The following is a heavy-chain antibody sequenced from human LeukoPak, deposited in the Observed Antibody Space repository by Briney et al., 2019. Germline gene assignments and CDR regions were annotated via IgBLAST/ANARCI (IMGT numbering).Heavy chain of an antibody. CDR3: ARQGNEVTNIDY. V-gene: IGHV4-38-2*01. D-gene: IGHD4-23*01. CDR1: GYSISSGYY. Sequence: SETLSLACAVSGYSISSGYYWGWIRQPPGKGLEWIGSIYHSGSTYYNPSLKSRVTISVDTSKNQFSLKLSSVTAADTAVYYCARQGNEVTNIDYWGQGPLVTVSS. CDR2: IYHSGST. J-gene: IGHJ4*02.